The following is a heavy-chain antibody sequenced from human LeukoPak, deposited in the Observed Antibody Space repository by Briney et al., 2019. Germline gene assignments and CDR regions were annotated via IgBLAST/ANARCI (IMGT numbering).Heavy chain of an antibody. V-gene: IGHV3-23*01. CDR3: AKDAWSGNGIYDPFDI. D-gene: IGHD2-8*01. CDR2: VGGGET. CDR1: GYTFRTYS. J-gene: IGHJ3*02. Sequence: GGSLRLSCTASGYTFRTYSMTWVRQAPGKGLEWVSVVGGGETYYTDSVKGRFTISRDNSKNTVSLEMNSLRPEDTAVYYCAKDAWSGNGIYDPFDIWGQGTMVTVSS.